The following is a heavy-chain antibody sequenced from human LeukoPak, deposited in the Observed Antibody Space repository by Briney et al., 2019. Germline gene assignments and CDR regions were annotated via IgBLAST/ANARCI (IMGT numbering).Heavy chain of an antibody. V-gene: IGHV4-39*01. CDR2: MDYSGNP. CDR3: ARSTVATIRGGYSSGPYYYYMDV. J-gene: IGHJ6*03. CDR1: SGSITGSSHY. D-gene: IGHD5-12*01. Sequence: PSETLSLTCSVSSGSITGSSHYWGWIRQSPGKGLEWIGSMDYSGNPYYNPSLKSRVIISVDTSENQFSLKLRSVTAADTAVYYCARSTVATIRGGYSSGPYYYYMDVWGKGTTVTVSS.